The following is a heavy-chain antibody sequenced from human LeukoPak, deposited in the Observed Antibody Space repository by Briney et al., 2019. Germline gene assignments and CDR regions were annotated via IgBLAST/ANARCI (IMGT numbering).Heavy chain of an antibody. Sequence: PGGSLRLSCAASGFTFSSYAMSWVRQAPGKGLEWVSAISGSGGSTYYADSVKGRFTISRDNSKNTLYLQMNSLRAEDTAVYYCAKDQMGLRFLEWLSPFDYCGQGTLVTVSS. V-gene: IGHV3-23*01. CDR1: GFTFSSYA. D-gene: IGHD3-3*01. J-gene: IGHJ4*02. CDR3: AKDQMGLRFLEWLSPFDY. CDR2: ISGSGGST.